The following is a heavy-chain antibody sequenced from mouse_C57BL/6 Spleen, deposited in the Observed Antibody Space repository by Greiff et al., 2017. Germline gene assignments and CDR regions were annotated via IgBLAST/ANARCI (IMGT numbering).Heavy chain of an antibody. D-gene: IGHD1-1*01. CDR2: ISYDGSN. Sequence: EVQRVESGPGLVKPSQSLSLTCSVTGYSITSGYYWNWIRQFPGNKLEWMGYISYDGSNNYNPSLKNRISITRDTSKNQFFLKLNSVTTEDTATYYCARVAYYGSPLYAMDYWGQGTSVTVSS. CDR1: GYSITSGYY. V-gene: IGHV3-6*01. J-gene: IGHJ4*01. CDR3: ARVAYYGSPLYAMDY.